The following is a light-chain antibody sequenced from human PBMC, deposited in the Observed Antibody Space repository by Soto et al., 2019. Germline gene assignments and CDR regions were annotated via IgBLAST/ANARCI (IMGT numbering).Light chain of an antibody. J-gene: IGLJ1*01. V-gene: IGLV1-40*01. CDR3: QSYDISLSSSV. Sequence: QSVLTQPPSVSGAPGQRVTISCTGSSSDIGSGYDVHWYQQLPGTAPKLLIYDNTNRPSAVPDRFSGSKSATSASLAITGLQAEDEADYYCQSYDISLSSSVFGSGTKVTVL. CDR2: DNT. CDR1: SSDIGSGYD.